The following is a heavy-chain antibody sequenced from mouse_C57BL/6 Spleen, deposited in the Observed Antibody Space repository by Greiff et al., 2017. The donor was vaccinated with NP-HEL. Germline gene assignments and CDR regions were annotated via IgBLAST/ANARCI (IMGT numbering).Heavy chain of an antibody. Sequence: VHLVESDAELVKPGASVKISCKVSGYTFTDHTIHWMKQRPEQGLEWIGYIYPRDGSTKYNEKFKGKATLTADKSSSTAYMQLNSLTSEDSAVYFCAREEANWSYFDYWGQGTTLTVSS. D-gene: IGHD4-1*01. J-gene: IGHJ2*01. CDR1: GYTFTDHT. CDR3: AREEANWSYFDY. V-gene: IGHV1-78*01. CDR2: IYPRDGST.